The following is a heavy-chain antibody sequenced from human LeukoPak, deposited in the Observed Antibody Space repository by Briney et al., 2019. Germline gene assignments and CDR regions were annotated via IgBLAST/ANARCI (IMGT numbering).Heavy chain of an antibody. V-gene: IGHV4-4*02. Sequence: SETLSLTCDVSGGSVTSTNWWTWFRQPPGKGLEWIGEVHLDGRTNYNPSLKSRLVMSANLPENHISLKLTSVTAADTAVYYCAREGGFYRPLDYSGQGTLVTVSS. CDR1: GGSVTSTNW. D-gene: IGHD6-25*01. J-gene: IGHJ4*02. CDR2: VHLDGRT. CDR3: AREGGFYRPLDY.